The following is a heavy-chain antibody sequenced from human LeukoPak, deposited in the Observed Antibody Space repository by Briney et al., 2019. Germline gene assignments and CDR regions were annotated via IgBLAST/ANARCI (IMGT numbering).Heavy chain of an antibody. CDR3: AKDVRDGYNYDFDY. D-gene: IGHD5-24*01. Sequence: HPGGSLRLSCAASGFTFSSYGMHWVRQAPGKGLEWVAVISYDGSNKYYADSVKGRFTISRDNSKNTLYLQMNSLRAEDTAVYYCAKDVRDGYNYDFDYWGQGTLVTVSS. V-gene: IGHV3-30*18. CDR1: GFTFSSYG. CDR2: ISYDGSNK. J-gene: IGHJ4*02.